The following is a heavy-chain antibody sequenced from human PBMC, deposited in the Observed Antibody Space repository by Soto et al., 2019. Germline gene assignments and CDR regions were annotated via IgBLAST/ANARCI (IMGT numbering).Heavy chain of an antibody. CDR2: IWYDGSNK. V-gene: IGHV3-33*01. D-gene: IGHD2-8*01. CDR1: GFTFSTYG. J-gene: IGHJ4*02. CDR3: ARYGQFASDY. Sequence: GGSLRLSCAASGFTFSTYGMRWVRQAPGKGLEWVAVIWYDGSNKYYVDSVKGRFTISRDNSKNTLYLQMNSLRAEDTAVYYCARYGQFASDYWGQGTLVTVSS.